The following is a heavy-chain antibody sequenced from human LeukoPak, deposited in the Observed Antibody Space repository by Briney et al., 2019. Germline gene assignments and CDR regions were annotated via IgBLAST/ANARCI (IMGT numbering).Heavy chain of an antibody. Sequence: GGSLRLSRAASRFTLSTYWMSWVRQAPGKGLEWVANIKQDGSEKSYVESVRGRFTISRDNAKNSLYLQLNSLRAEDTALYYCARDNPPDYWGQGTLVTVSS. CDR1: RFTLSTYW. J-gene: IGHJ4*02. CDR3: ARDNPPDY. CDR2: IKQDGSEK. V-gene: IGHV3-7*03.